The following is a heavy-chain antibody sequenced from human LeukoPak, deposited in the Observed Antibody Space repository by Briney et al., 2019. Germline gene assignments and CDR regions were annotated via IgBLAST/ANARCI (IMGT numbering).Heavy chain of an antibody. J-gene: IGHJ6*04. CDR3: ATDVYCSSTSCMDV. CDR2: FDPEDGET. Sequence: ASVKVSCKVSGYTLTELSMHWVRQAPGKGLEWVGGFDPEDGETIYAQKFQGRVTMTEDTSTDTAYMELSSLRSEDTAVYYCATDVYCSSTSCMDVWGKGTTVTVSS. D-gene: IGHD2-2*01. CDR1: GYTLTELS. V-gene: IGHV1-24*01.